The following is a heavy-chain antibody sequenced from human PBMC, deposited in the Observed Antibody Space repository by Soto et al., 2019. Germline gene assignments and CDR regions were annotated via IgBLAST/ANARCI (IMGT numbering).Heavy chain of an antibody. Sequence: SVKVSCKASGGTFSSYAISWVRQAPGQGLEWMGGIIPIFGTANYAQKFQGRVTITADKSTSTAYMELSSLRSEDTAVYYCASAPLIAARYYYYGMDVWGQGTTVTVSS. J-gene: IGHJ6*02. CDR1: GGTFSSYA. D-gene: IGHD6-6*01. V-gene: IGHV1-69*06. CDR3: ASAPLIAARYYYYGMDV. CDR2: IIPIFGTA.